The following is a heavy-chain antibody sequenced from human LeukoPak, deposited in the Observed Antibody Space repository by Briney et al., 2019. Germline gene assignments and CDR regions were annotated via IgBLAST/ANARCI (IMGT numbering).Heavy chain of an antibody. V-gene: IGHV4-39*07. CDR2: IYYSGST. CDR3: ASGELRYFDWLLHDAFDI. Sequence: PSETLSLTCTVSGGSISSGSYYWSWIRQPAGKGLEWIGRIYYSGSTYYNPSLKSRVTISVDTSKNQFSLKLSSVTAADTAVYYCASGELRYFDWLLHDAFDIWGQGTMVTVSS. CDR1: GGSISSGSYY. J-gene: IGHJ3*02. D-gene: IGHD3-9*01.